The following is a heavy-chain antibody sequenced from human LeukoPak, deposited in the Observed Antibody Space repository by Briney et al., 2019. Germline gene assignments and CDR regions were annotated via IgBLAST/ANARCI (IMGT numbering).Heavy chain of an antibody. J-gene: IGHJ4*02. CDR1: GGSISSGDYY. D-gene: IGHD2-2*01. CDR2: IYYSGST. V-gene: IGHV4-30-4*01. Sequence: PSETLSLTCTVSGGSISSGDYYWSWIRQPPGKGLEWIGYIYYSGSTYYNPSLKSRVTISVDTSKNQFPLKLSSVTAADTAVYYCARGVCSTSCLLDYWGQGTLVTVSS. CDR3: ARGVCSTSCLLDY.